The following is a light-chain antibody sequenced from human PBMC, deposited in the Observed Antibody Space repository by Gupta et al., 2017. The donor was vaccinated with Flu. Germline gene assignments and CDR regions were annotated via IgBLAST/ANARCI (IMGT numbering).Light chain of an antibody. CDR1: SSNIGSYY. CDR3: GTWDSSLSGGV. J-gene: IGLJ3*02. CDR2: ENN. V-gene: IGLV1-51*02. Sequence: QSVLTQPPSXSAAPGQKVTISCSGSSSNIGSYYVSWYQQVPGTAPKLLIYENNKRPSGIPDRFSGSKFGTSATLGITGLQTGDEADYYCGTWDSSLSGGVFGGGTKLTVL.